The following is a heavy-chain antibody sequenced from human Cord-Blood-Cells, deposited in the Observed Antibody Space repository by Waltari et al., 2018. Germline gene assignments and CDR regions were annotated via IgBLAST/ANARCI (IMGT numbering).Heavy chain of an antibody. Sequence: QVQLQESGPGLVKPSETLSLTCTVSGGSISSYYWSWIRQPPGKGLEWIGYIYYSGSTNYNPALKSRVTISVDTSKNQFSRKLSSVTAADTAVYYCARDRAYYGSGSYYFDIWGQGTMVTVSS. CDR1: GGSISSYY. D-gene: IGHD3-10*01. CDR3: ARDRAYYGSGSYYFDI. V-gene: IGHV4-59*01. CDR2: IYYSGST. J-gene: IGHJ3*02.